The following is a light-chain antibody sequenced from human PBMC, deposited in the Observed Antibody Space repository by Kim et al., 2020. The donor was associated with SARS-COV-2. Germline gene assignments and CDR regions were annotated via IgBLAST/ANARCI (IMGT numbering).Light chain of an antibody. Sequence: IVMTQSPDSLAVSLGERATINCKSSQSVLFSSNNKNYLAWYQQKPGQPPKLLIYWASTRESGVPDRFSGSGSGTDFTLTISRLQAEDVAVYHCQQYYSTPQTFSQGTRLEIK. CDR3: QQYYSTPQT. V-gene: IGKV4-1*01. CDR2: WAS. J-gene: IGKJ5*01. CDR1: QSVLFSSNNKNY.